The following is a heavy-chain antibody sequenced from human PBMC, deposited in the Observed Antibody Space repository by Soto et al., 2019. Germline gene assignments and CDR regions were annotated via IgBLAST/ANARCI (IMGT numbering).Heavy chain of an antibody. V-gene: IGHV3-64*01. D-gene: IGHD3-3*01. CDR2: ISSNGGST. J-gene: IGHJ3*02. CDR1: GFTLSSYA. CDR3: ARAGPTVLRFFYAFDI. Sequence: SLRLSCAASGFTLSSYAMHWVRQAPGKGLEYVSAISSNGGSTYYANSVKGRFTISRDNSKNTLYLQMGSLRAEDMAVYYCARAGPTVLRFFYAFDIWGQGTMVTVSS.